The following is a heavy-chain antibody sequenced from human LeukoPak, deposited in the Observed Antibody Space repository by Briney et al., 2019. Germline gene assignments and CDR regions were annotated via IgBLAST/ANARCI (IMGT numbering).Heavy chain of an antibody. CDR1: GCTFSSYS. Sequence: GGSLRLSCTASGCTFSSYSMNWVRQAPGKGLEWVSSISSSRTYIYYADSVKGRFSISRDNAKNSLYLQMNTLRAEDTAVYYCARARQSNKYAYYYYGMDVWRQGTTVTVSS. CDR3: ARARQSNKYAYYYYGMDV. V-gene: IGHV3-21*01. D-gene: IGHD2-2*01. CDR2: ISSSRTYI. J-gene: IGHJ6*02.